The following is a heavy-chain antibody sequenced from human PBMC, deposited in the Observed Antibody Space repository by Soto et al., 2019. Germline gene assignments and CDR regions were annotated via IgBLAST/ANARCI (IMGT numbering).Heavy chain of an antibody. CDR1: GGSISSSGYF. D-gene: IGHD3-10*01. CDR2: IYYSGST. J-gene: IGHJ1*01. V-gene: IGHV4-39*01. Sequence: QLQLQESGPGLVKPSETLSLTYTVSGGSISSSGYFWAWIRQPPGKGLEWIGSIYYSGSTYYNPSLKSRVTMSVDTSKNQLSLKLSSVTAADTAVYYCARQNYYGSALQYFQHWGQGTLVTVSS. CDR3: ARQNYYGSALQYFQH.